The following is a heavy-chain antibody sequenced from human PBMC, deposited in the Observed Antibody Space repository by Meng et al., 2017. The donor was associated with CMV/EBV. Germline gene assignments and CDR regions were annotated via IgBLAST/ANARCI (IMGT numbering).Heavy chain of an antibody. J-gene: IGHJ3*01. V-gene: IGHV3-69-1*02. Sequence: GESLKISCAASGFTFSDYYMNWVRQAPGKGLEWVSSISSSSTIYYADSVKGRFTISRDNAKNSLYLQMNSLRAEDTAVYYCARGITMIVVVIAPNAFDFWGQGTMVTVSS. CDR1: GFTFSDYY. CDR2: ISSSSTI. CDR3: ARGITMIVVVIAPNAFDF. D-gene: IGHD3-22*01.